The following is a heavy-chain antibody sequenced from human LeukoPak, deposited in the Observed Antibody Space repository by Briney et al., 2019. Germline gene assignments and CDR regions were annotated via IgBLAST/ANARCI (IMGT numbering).Heavy chain of an antibody. J-gene: IGHJ4*02. CDR3: ARGDCSGGSCYLFDY. D-gene: IGHD2-15*01. Sequence: SETLSLTCTVSGGSISSSSYYWGWIRQPPGKGLEWIGSFYYSGSTYYNPSLKSRVTISVDTSKNQFSLKLSSVTAADTAVYYCARGDCSGGSCYLFDYWGQGALVTVSS. CDR2: FYYSGST. CDR1: GGSISSSSYY. V-gene: IGHV4-39*01.